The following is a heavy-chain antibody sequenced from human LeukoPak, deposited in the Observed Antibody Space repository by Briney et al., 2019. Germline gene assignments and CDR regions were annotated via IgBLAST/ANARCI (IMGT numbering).Heavy chain of an antibody. CDR3: ARGRRRGYMDV. CDR2: INHSGST. CDR1: GGSFSGYY. J-gene: IGHJ6*03. Sequence: SETLSLTCAVYGGSFSGYYWSWIRQPPGKGLGWIGEINHSGSTNYNPSLKSRVTISVDTSKNQFSLKLSSVTAADTAVYYCARGRRRGYMDVWGKGTTVTVSS. D-gene: IGHD3-10*01. V-gene: IGHV4-34*01.